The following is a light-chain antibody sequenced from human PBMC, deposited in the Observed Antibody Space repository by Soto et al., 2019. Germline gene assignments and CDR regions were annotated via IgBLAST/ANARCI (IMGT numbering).Light chain of an antibody. CDR1: QTINSIY. Sequence: IVLTQSPGTLSLSPGERATLSCRTSQTINSIYLAWFQQKPGQAPRLLIYGASSRATGIPDRFSGSGSGTDFTLTITRLEAEDCAVYYCQQYGYSPKTFGQGTKVEIK. V-gene: IGKV3-20*01. J-gene: IGKJ1*01. CDR3: QQYGYSPKT. CDR2: GAS.